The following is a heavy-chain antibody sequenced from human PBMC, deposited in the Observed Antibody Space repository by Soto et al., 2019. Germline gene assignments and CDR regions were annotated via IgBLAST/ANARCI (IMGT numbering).Heavy chain of an antibody. V-gene: IGHV3-7*04. CDR3: SRDYYGPGPD. Sequence: PGGAPRPSLVAPGLTFRRYLVRWGRQAPGKGLEWVANIKEDGGKTYYVDSVKGRFTISRDNAKNSVYLQMNSLRVEDTAVYYCSRDYYGPGPDWGQGTLVTVSS. J-gene: IGHJ4*02. CDR1: GLTFRRYL. D-gene: IGHD3-22*01. CDR2: IKEDGGKT.